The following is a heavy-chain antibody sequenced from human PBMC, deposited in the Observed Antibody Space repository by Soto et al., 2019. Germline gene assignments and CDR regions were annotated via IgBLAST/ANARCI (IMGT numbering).Heavy chain of an antibody. J-gene: IGHJ4*02. Sequence: QVQMLKSGGGVVQPGKSLRLSCVASGFTFSAFAMHWVRQTPGKGLEWVATVSFDGRNDYYPDSVKGRFSISRDNVKNTLFLPMDSLRVEDTAVYYCAADTKHVWPIMHFFDSWGQGTLVTVSS. V-gene: IGHV3-30*04. D-gene: IGHD3-3*02. CDR2: VSFDGRND. CDR3: AADTKHVWPIMHFFDS. CDR1: GFTFSAFA.